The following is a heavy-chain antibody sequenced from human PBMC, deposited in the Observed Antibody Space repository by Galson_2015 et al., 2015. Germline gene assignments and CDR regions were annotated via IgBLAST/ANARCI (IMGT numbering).Heavy chain of an antibody. CDR3: ARVSVLLWFGPFDP. D-gene: IGHD3-10*01. CDR2: IYYSGST. CDR1: GGSISSYY. V-gene: IGHV4-59*01. Sequence: SETLSLTCTVSGGSISSYYWSWIRQPPGKGLEWIGYIYYSGSTNYNPSLKSRVTISVDTSKNQFSLKLSSVTAADTAVYYCARVSVLLWFGPFDPWGQGTLVTVSS. J-gene: IGHJ5*02.